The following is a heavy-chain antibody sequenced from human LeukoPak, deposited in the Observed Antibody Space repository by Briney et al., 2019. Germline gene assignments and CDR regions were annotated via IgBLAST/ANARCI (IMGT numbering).Heavy chain of an antibody. CDR3: ARDPKTYYYDSRGRSRGVFDY. CDR1: GFTFSSYR. CDR2: ISSSSSYI. J-gene: IGHJ4*02. V-gene: IGHV3-21*01. Sequence: GGSLRLSCAASGFTFSSYRMNWVRQAPGKGLEWVSSISSSSSYIYYADSVKGRFTISRDNAKNSLYLQMNSLRAEDTAVYYCARDPKTYYYDSRGRSRGVFDYWGQGTRVTVSS. D-gene: IGHD3-22*01.